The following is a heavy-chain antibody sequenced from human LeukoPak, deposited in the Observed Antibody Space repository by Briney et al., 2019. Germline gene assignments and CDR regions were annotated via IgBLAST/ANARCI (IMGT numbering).Heavy chain of an antibody. V-gene: IGHV3-74*01. CDR2: INTDGSST. J-gene: IGHJ4*02. CDR1: GFTFSSYW. CDR3: VRSLDY. Sequence: PGGSLRLSCAASGFTFSSYWMYWVRQAPGKGPVWVSRINTDGSSTSYADSVKGRFTISRDNARNTLYLQMNSLRAEDTAVYYCVRSLDYWGQGILVTVSS.